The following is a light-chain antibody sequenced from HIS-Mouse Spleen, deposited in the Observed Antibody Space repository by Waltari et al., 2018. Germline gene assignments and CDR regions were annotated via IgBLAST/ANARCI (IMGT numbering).Light chain of an antibody. CDR3: PVWDSSSDHPGVV. CDR2: DDSPRPSQAPVRFLSAAP. CDR1: NIGGKS. V-gene: IGLV3-21*03. Sequence: SYVLTQPPSVSVAPGKTARITWGGNNIGGKSVHWYQQKPGQAPVLVVYDDSPRPSQAPVRFLSAAPDRPSRLPARFPGSNSRTTATLTLSRVEAGDAADYYCPVWDSSSDHPGVVFGGGTKLTVL. J-gene: IGLJ2*01.